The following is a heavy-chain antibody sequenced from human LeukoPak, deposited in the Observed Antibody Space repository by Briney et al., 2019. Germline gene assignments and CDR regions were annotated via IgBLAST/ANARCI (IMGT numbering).Heavy chain of an antibody. CDR3: AKGATGTFDYYYYMDV. D-gene: IGHD1-1*01. J-gene: IGHJ6*03. Sequence: GGSLRLSCAASGFTFRSYAMSWVRQAPGKGLEWVSAISGSGGSTYYADSVKGRFTISRDNSKNTLYLQMNSLRAEDTAVYYCAKGATGTFDYYYYMDVWGKGTTVTVSS. V-gene: IGHV3-23*01. CDR2: ISGSGGST. CDR1: GFTFRSYA.